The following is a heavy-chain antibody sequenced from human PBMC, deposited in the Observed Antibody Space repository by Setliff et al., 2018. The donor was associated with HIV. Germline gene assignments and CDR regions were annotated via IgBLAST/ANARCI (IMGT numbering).Heavy chain of an antibody. CDR2: INPSGGST. CDR3: TSEPGHATFYFDY. CDR1: GGTFSSYA. J-gene: IGHJ4*02. Sequence: GASVKVSCKASGGTFSSYAISWVRQAPGQGLEWMGIINPSGGSTSYAQKFQGRVTMTGDTSTTTVYMELSSLRSEDTAIYYCTSEPGHATFYFDYWGLGTLVTVS. V-gene: IGHV1-46*01.